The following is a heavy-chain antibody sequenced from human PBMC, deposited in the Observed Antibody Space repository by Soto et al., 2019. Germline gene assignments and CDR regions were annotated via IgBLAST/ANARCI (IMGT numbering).Heavy chain of an antibody. V-gene: IGHV3-30-3*01. J-gene: IGHJ3*02. D-gene: IGHD5-18*01. Sequence: GGSPRLSCAASGFTFSSYAMHWVRQAPGKGLEWVAVISYDGSNKYYADSVKGRFTISRDNSKNTLYLQMNSLRAEDTAVYYCAREPVGYSYGWDAFDIWGQGTMVTVS. CDR3: AREPVGYSYGWDAFDI. CDR1: GFTFSSYA. CDR2: ISYDGSNK.